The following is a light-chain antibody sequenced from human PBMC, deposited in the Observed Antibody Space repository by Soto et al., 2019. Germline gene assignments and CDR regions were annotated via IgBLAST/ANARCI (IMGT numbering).Light chain of an antibody. J-gene: IGKJ1*01. V-gene: IGKV1-5*03. Sequence: DIQMTQSPSTLSASVGDRVTITCRASQSISRGLAWYQQKPGKAPKLLIYKASSLESGCPLRFSGSGSGTEFTLTISSLKTDDSATYYCQPYNSYSRTFGQGTKV. CDR1: QSISRG. CDR2: KAS. CDR3: QPYNSYSRT.